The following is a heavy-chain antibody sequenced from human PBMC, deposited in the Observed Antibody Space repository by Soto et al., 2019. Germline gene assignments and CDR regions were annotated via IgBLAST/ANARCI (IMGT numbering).Heavy chain of an antibody. CDR3: AHIRFGTQIYWYYYMDV. J-gene: IGHJ6*03. CDR2: IYWDDDK. CDR1: GFSLSTSGVG. V-gene: IGHV2-5*02. Sequence: QITLKESGPPLVKPTQTLTLTCTFSGFSLSTSGVGVVWIRQPPGKALEWLGIIYWDDDKRYSPSLKSRLTITKDTSKNQVVLRMTNMDPVDTDTYYCAHIRFGTQIYWYYYMDVWGKGTTVTFSS. D-gene: IGHD3-10*01.